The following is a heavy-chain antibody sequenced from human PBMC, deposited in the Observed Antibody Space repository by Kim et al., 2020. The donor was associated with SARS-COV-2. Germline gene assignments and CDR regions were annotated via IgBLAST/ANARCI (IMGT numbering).Heavy chain of an antibody. D-gene: IGHD5-12*01. CDR3: ARGDTVATDPRGYYYYGMDV. Sequence: GGSLRLSCAASGFTFSSYDMHWVRQATGKGLVWVSAIGTAGDTYYPGSVKGRFTISRENAKNSLYLQMNSLRAGDTAVYYCARGDTVATDPRGYYYYGMDVRGQGTTVTVSS. J-gene: IGHJ6*02. V-gene: IGHV3-13*01. CDR2: IGTAGDT. CDR1: GFTFSSYD.